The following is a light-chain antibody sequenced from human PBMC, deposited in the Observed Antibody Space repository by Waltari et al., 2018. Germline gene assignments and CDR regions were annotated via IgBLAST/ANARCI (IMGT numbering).Light chain of an antibody. CDR2: LTH. Sequence: QSVLTQPPSASGTPGQSVTISCSGSLSNIAPHYVYWYQQLPGTAPKLLIYLTHQRPSGVPDRFSASKSGTSASLAISGLRFEDEGDYYCATRDEGPTVVFGGGTKVTVL. J-gene: IGLJ2*01. CDR1: LSNIAPHY. CDR3: ATRDEGPTVV. V-gene: IGLV1-47*01.